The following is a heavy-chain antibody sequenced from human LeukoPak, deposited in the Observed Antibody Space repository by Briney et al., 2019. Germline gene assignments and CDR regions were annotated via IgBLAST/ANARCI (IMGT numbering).Heavy chain of an antibody. J-gene: IGHJ5*02. V-gene: IGHV4-38-2*02. CDR2: IYHSGST. CDR3: ATGGDNNWFAP. Sequence: PSETLSLTCTVSGYSISSGYYWGWIRPPPGKGLEWIGSIYHSGSTYYNPSLKSRVTISVDTSKNQFSLKLSSVTAADTAVYYCATGGDNNWFAPWGQGTLVTVSS. CDR1: GYSISSGYY. D-gene: IGHD3-16*01.